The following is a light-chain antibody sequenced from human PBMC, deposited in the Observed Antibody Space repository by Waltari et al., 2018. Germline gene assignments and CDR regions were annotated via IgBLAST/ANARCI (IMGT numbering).Light chain of an antibody. CDR1: QSVSRA. CDR3: QHYVRLPAT. CDR2: GAS. Sequence: EIVLTQSPGSPSSSPGERVTLSCRASQSVSRALAWYQPKPGQAPRLLIFGASNRATGIPDRFSGSGSETDFSLTISRLEPEDFAVYYCQHYVRLPATFGRGTKVEIK. J-gene: IGKJ1*01. V-gene: IGKV3-20*01.